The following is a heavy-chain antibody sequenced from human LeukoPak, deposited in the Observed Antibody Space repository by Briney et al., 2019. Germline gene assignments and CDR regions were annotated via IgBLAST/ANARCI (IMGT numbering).Heavy chain of an antibody. CDR3: ARDRTPLRDIVVVPAAFDL. CDR1: GYTFTGYY. CDR2: INPNSGGT. Sequence: GASVKVSCKASGYTFTGYYMHWVRQAPGQGLEWMGWINPNSGGTNYAQKFQGRVTMTRDTSISAAYMELSRLRSDDTAVYYCARDRTPLRDIVVVPAAFDLWGRGTLVTVSS. V-gene: IGHV1-2*02. J-gene: IGHJ2*01. D-gene: IGHD2-2*01.